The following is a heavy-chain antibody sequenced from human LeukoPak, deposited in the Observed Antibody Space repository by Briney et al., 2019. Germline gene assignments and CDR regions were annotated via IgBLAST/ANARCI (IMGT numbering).Heavy chain of an antibody. V-gene: IGHV3-15*01. D-gene: IGHD5-18*01. Sequence: GGSLRLSCAASGFTFSNAWMSWVRQAPGKGLEWVGRIKSKTDGGITDYAAPVKGRFTISRDDSKNTLYLQMNSLKTEDTAVYYCTTLDTAYWGQGTLVTVSS. CDR2: IKSKTDGGIT. CDR3: TTLDTAY. J-gene: IGHJ4*02. CDR1: GFTFSNAW.